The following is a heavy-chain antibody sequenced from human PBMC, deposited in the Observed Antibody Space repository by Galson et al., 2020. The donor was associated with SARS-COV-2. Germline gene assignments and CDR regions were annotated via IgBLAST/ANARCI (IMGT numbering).Heavy chain of an antibody. D-gene: IGHD3-10*01. CDR3: ATGGDFDS. CDR2: IMYSGDIT. CDR1: GFTFTKSA. Sequence: PGGSLRLSCAASGFTFTKSAMAWNRQAPGKGLEWVSSIMYSGDITFYADSVKGRFTVSRDNPKNTLFLQMHSLRTEETAIYYCATGGDFDSWGQGTLITVSS. V-gene: IGHV3-23*01. J-gene: IGHJ4*02.